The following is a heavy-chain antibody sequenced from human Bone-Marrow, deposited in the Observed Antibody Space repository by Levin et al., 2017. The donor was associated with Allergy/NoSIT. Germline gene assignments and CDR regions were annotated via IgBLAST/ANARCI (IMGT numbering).Heavy chain of an antibody. D-gene: IGHD3-10*01. V-gene: IGHV3-33*01. CDR2: IWYDGSQT. J-gene: IGHJ6*03. CDR1: GFPFSSDG. CDR3: ARRGSGSYFGYLDV. Sequence: LSLTCAASGFPFSSDGMHWVRQVPGKGLEWVAIIWYDGSQTYYADSVKGRFTISRDNSKNTLYLQMNSLRAEDTAVYYCARRGSGSYFGYLDVWGKGTTVIVSS.